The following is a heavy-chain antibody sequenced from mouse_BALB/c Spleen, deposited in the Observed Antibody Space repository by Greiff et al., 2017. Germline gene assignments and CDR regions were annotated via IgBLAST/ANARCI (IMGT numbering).Heavy chain of an antibody. J-gene: IGHJ3*01. CDR3: ARDHGYDWFAY. CDR2: IRNKANGYTT. V-gene: IGHV7-3*02. CDR1: GFTFTDYY. D-gene: IGHD2-2*01. Sequence: EVHLVESGGGLVQPGGSLRLSCATSGFTFTDYYMSWVRQPPGKALEWLGFIRNKANGYTTEYSASVKGRFTISRDNSQSILYLQMNTLRAEDSATYYCARDHGYDWFAYWGQGTLVTVSA.